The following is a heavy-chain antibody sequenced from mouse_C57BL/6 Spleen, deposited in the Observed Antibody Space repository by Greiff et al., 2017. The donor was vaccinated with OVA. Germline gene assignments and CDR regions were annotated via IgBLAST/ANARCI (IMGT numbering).Heavy chain of an antibody. CDR2: IDPSDSYT. Sequence: QVQLQQPGAELVRPGTSVKLSCKASGYTFTSYWMHWVKQRPGQGLEWIGVIDPSDSYTNYNQKFKGKATLTVDTSSSTAYMQLSSLTSEDSAVYYCARFERAYDYGGYAMDYWGQGTSGTVSS. CDR3: ARFERAYDYGGYAMDY. V-gene: IGHV1-59*01. CDR1: GYTFTSYW. J-gene: IGHJ4*01. D-gene: IGHD2-4*01.